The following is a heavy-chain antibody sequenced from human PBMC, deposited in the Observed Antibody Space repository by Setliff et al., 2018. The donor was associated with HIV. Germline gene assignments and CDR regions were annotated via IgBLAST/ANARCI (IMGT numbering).Heavy chain of an antibody. CDR2: IYPRDSDT. CDR1: GYIFTSYW. D-gene: IGHD6-19*01. CDR3: ARHRSAVAGTRIGYCYYMDV. V-gene: IGHV5-51*01. Sequence: PGESLKISCQGSGYIFTSYWIGWVRQMPGKGLEWMGIIYPRDSDTKYSPSFQGQVTISADKAINTAYLQWMSLKASDTAMYYCARHRSAVAGTRIGYCYYMDVWGKGTTVTVSS. J-gene: IGHJ6*03.